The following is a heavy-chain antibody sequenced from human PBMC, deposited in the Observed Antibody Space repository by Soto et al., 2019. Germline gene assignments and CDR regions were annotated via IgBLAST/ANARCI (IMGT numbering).Heavy chain of an antibody. CDR1: GFTVSSYG. Sequence: GGSLRLCCAASGFTVSSYGMHGVRQEPGKGLEWVAVISYDGSNKYYADSVKGRFTISRDNSKNTLYLQMNSLRAEDTAVYYCAKDKEIVVVITFNFDYWGQGTLVTVS. J-gene: IGHJ4*02. CDR2: ISYDGSNK. V-gene: IGHV3-30*18. D-gene: IGHD3-22*01. CDR3: AKDKEIVVVITFNFDY.